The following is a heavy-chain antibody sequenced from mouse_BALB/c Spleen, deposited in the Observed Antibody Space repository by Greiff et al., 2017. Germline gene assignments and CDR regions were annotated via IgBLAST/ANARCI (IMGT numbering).Heavy chain of an antibody. J-gene: IGHJ2*01. CDR2: ISYSGST. CDR3: ASLDSPYYFDY. CDR1: GYSITSDYA. Sequence: EVKVEESGPGLVKPSQSLSLTCTVTGYSITSDYAWNWIRQFPGNKLEWMGYISYSGSTSYNPSLKSRISITRDTSKNQFFLQLNSVTTEDTATYYCASLDSPYYFDYWGQGTTLTVSS. V-gene: IGHV3-2*02.